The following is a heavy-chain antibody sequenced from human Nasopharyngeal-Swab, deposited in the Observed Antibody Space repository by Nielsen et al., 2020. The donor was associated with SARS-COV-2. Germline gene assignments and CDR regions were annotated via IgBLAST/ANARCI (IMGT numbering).Heavy chain of an antibody. J-gene: IGHJ5*02. V-gene: IGHV3-21*01. CDR3: LRGMAGYGWFDP. Sequence: GESLKISCAASGFTFSSYSMNWVRQAPGKGLKWVSSISSSSSYIYYADSVKGRFTISRDNAKNTVYLQMNSLRDEDTAVYYCLRGMAGYGWFDPWGQGILVTVSS. CDR2: ISSSSSYI. CDR1: GFTFSSYS. D-gene: IGHD2-2*03.